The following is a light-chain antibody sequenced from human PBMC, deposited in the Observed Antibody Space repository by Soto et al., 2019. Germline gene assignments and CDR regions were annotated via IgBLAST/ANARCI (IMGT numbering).Light chain of an antibody. V-gene: IGLV2-14*03. Sequence: QSALAQPASVSGAPGQSITISCTGTSSDVGGDNSVSWYQQHPGKAPKLIIYDVTYRPSGVSNRFSGSKSCNTASLTISGLQADDEADYSCSSYTLISARFGAGTKLTVL. J-gene: IGLJ2*01. CDR2: DVT. CDR3: SSYTLISAR. CDR1: SSDVGGDNS.